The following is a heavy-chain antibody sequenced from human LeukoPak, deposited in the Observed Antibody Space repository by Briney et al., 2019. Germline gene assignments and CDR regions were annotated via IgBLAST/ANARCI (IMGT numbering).Heavy chain of an antibody. J-gene: IGHJ4*02. V-gene: IGHV3-23*01. CDR3: AKDTYYYDSSGYYPYYFDY. Sequence: PGGSLRLSCAASGFTFSSDAMSWVRQAPGKGLEWVSAISGSGGSTYYADSVKGRFTISRDNSKNTLYLQMNSLRAEDTAVYYCAKDTYYYDSSGYYPYYFDYWGQGTLVTVSS. D-gene: IGHD3-22*01. CDR1: GFTFSSDA. CDR2: ISGSGGST.